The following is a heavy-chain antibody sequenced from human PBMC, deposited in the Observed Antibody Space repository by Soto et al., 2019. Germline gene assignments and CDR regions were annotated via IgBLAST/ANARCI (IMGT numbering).Heavy chain of an antibody. CDR2: INHSGST. Sequence: QVQLQESGPGLVKPSGTLSLTCDVSGGSISSDNWWSWVRQPPGKGLEWIGEINHSGSTNYNPSLTSRVTISVDKSSNQFSLRLRSVTAADTAVYFCARVPGVVGATRFASWGQGNLVAGSS. J-gene: IGHJ4*02. V-gene: IGHV4-4*02. CDR3: ARVPGVVGATRFAS. CDR1: GGSISSDNW. D-gene: IGHD1-26*01.